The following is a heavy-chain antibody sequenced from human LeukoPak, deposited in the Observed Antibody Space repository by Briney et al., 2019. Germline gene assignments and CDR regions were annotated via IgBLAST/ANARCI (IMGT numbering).Heavy chain of an antibody. CDR1: GFTFSNYY. J-gene: IGHJ4*02. Sequence: GGSLRLSCAAFGFTFSNYYMNWVRQAPGKGLEWVSSISSGSSYIYYADSVKGRFTISRDNAKNSLYLQMNSLRAEDTAVYYCATGVRGYNSALDYWGQGTLVTVSS. V-gene: IGHV3-21*01. CDR3: ATGVRGYNSALDY. D-gene: IGHD6-19*01. CDR2: ISSGSSYI.